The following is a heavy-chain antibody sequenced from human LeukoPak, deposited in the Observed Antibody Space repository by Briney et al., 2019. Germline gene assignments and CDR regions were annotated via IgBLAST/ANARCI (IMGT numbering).Heavy chain of an antibody. J-gene: IGHJ4*02. CDR1: GYTFTSYG. CDR2: ISAYNGNT. D-gene: IGHD3-16*02. V-gene: IGHV1-18*01. CDR3: ARGFMITFGGVIVPGMGIDY. Sequence: ASVKVSCKASGYTFTSYGISWVRQAPGQGLEWMGWISAYNGNTNYAQKLQGRVTMTTDTSTSTAYRELRSLRSDDTAVYYCARGFMITFGGVIVPGMGIDYWGQGTLVTVSS.